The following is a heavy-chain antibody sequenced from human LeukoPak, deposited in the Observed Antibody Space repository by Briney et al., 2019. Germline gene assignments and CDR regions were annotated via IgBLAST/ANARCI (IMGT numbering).Heavy chain of an antibody. J-gene: IGHJ4*02. Sequence: CVSYISSSVSTIYYADSVKGRFTISRDNAKNSLYLQMSSLRAEDTAVYYCTRITTAMDVDYWGQGTLVTVSS. CDR2: ISSSVSTI. D-gene: IGHD5-18*01. CDR3: TRITTAMDVDY. V-gene: IGHV3-48*03.